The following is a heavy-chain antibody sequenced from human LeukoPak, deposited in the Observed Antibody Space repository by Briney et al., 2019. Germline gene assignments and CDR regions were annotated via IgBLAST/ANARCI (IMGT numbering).Heavy chain of an antibody. CDR1: GGSFSGYY. CDR2: INHSGST. J-gene: IGHJ4*02. V-gene: IGHV4-34*01. D-gene: IGHD4-17*01. CDR3: ASNGDPVGYYFDY. Sequence: SETLSLTCAVYGGSFSGYYWSWIRQPPGKGLGWIGEINHSGSTNYNPSLKSRVTISVDTSKNQFSLKLSSVTAADTAVYYCASNGDPVGYYFDYWGQGTLVTVSS.